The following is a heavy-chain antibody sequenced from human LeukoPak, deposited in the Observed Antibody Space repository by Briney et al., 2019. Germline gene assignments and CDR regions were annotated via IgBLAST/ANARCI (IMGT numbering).Heavy chain of an antibody. CDR3: ARLNLLSLAHDAFDI. Sequence: PSETLSLTCAVYGGSFSGYYWSWIRQPPGKGLEWIGEINHSGSTNYNPSLKSRVTISVDTSKNQFSLKLSSVTAADTAVYYCARLNLLSLAHDAFDIWGQGTMVTVSS. V-gene: IGHV4-34*01. CDR1: GGSFSGYY. D-gene: IGHD2-2*01. J-gene: IGHJ3*02. CDR2: INHSGST.